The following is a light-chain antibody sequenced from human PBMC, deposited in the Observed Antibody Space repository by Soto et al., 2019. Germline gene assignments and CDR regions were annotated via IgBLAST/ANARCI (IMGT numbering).Light chain of an antibody. J-gene: IGLJ2*01. CDR2: EIS. Sequence: QSALTQPASVSGSPGQSITISCTGTSSDIGTYNYVSWYQQHPGKVPKLMIYEISNRPSGVSHRFSGSKSGNTASLTISGLQAEDEADYYCSSYTSSSTFVLFGGGTKVTVL. V-gene: IGLV2-14*01. CDR3: SSYTSSSTFVL. CDR1: SSDIGTYNY.